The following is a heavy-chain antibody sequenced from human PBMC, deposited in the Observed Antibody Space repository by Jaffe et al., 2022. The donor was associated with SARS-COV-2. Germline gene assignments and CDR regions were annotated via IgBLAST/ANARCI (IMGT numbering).Heavy chain of an antibody. V-gene: IGHV3-30-3*01. CDR2: ISYDGSNK. D-gene: IGHD4-17*01. Sequence: QVQLVESGGGVVQPGRSLRLSCAASGFTFSSYAMHWVRQAPGKGLEWVAVISYDGSNKYYADSVKGRFTISRDNSKNTLYLQMNSLRAEDTAVYYCARETTVTAVGAFDIWGQGTMVTVSS. J-gene: IGHJ3*02. CDR3: ARETTVTAVGAFDI. CDR1: GFTFSSYA.